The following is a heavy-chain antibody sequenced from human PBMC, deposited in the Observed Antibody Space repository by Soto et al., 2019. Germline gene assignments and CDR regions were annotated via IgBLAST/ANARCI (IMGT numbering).Heavy chain of an antibody. D-gene: IGHD3-22*01. V-gene: IGHV3-30*03. CDR3: ARWVGGSMYDNSGKYDS. J-gene: IGHJ5*01. CDR2: VSIDGNRK. CDR1: GFTFSDSG. Sequence: QVQLVESGGGVVQPGRSLRLTCAASGFTFSDSGMHWVRQAPGKGLEWVALVSIDGNRKYYADSVKGRFTISRDNSENTLYLQMNSLRAEDTAVYYCARWVGGSMYDNSGKYDSWGQGTLVTVSS.